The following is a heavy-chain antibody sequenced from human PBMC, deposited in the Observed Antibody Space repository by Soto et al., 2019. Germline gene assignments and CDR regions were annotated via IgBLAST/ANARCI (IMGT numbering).Heavy chain of an antibody. CDR2: IYYSGST. V-gene: IGHV4-59*12. D-gene: IGHD4-4*01. CDR3: ARGHFRNSYYYYYYMDV. Sequence: SETLSLTCTVSGGSISSYYCSWIRQPPGKGLEWIGDIYYSGSTNYNPSLKSRVTISVDTSKNQFSLKLSSVTAADTAVYYCARGHFRNSYYYYYYMDVRGKGTTVTVSS. CDR1: GGSISSYY. J-gene: IGHJ6*03.